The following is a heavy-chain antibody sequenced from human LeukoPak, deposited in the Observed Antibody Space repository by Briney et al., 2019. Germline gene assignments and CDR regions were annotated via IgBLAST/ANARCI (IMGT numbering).Heavy chain of an antibody. CDR1: GFTFSSYN. CDR2: ISTSSSYI. V-gene: IGHV3-21*04. J-gene: IGHJ4*02. D-gene: IGHD3-16*01. CDR3: AKDARRMARLITFGGGRPYYFDY. Sequence: GGSLRLSCAASGFTFSSYNMNWVRQAPGKGLEWVSSISTSSSYIYYADSLKGRFTISRDNAKNSLYLQMDSLRAEDTAVYYCAKDARRMARLITFGGGRPYYFDYWGQGTLVTVSS.